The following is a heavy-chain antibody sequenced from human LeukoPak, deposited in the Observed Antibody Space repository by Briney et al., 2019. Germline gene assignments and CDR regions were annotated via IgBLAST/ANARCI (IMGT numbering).Heavy chain of an antibody. V-gene: IGHV4-31*03. J-gene: IGHJ4*02. CDR3: ASVVRGVIITNH. CDR1: GGSISSGGYY. CDR2: IYYSGST. D-gene: IGHD3-10*01. Sequence: PSETLSLTCTVSGGSISSGGYYWGWIRQHPGKGLEWIGYIYYSGSTYYNPSLKSRVTISVDTSKNQFSLKLSSVTAADTAVYYCASVVRGVIITNHWGQGTLVTVSS.